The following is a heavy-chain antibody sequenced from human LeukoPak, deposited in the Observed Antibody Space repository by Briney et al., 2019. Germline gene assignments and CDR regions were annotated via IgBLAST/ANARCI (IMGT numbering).Heavy chain of an antibody. J-gene: IGHJ4*02. Sequence: HPGGSLRLSCAASGFTFGSYAMSWVRQGPGKGLEWVSAISGSGGSTYYADSVKGRFTISRDNSKNTLYLQMNSLRAEDTAVYYCAKDHPGGIGGLSFDYWGQGTLVTVSS. V-gene: IGHV3-23*01. CDR3: AKDHPGGIGGLSFDY. CDR1: GFTFGSYA. CDR2: ISGSGGST. D-gene: IGHD1-14*01.